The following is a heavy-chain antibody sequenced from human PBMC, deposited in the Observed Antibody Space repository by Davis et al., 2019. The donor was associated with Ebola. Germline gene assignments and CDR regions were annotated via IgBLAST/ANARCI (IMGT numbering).Heavy chain of an antibody. CDR1: GGSISSSSYY. V-gene: IGHV4-39*07. D-gene: IGHD3-16*02. CDR3: ARLLPLGELSLYYFDY. J-gene: IGHJ4*02. CDR2: IYYSGST. Sequence: SETLSLTCTVSGGSISSSSYYWGWIRQPPGKGLAWIGSIYYSGSTNYNPSLKSRVTISVDTSKNQFSLKLSSVTAADTAVYYCARLLPLGELSLYYFDYWGQGTLVTVSS.